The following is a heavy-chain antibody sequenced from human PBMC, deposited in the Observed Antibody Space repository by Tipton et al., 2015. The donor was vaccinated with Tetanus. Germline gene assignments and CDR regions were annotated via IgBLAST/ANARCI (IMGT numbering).Heavy chain of an antibody. CDR1: GYSFTTYW. CDR2: IYFSGSA. D-gene: IGHD3-3*01. CDR3: ARLDYAASGYIIRFGP. J-gene: IGHJ5*02. Sequence: VQLVQSGAEVKKPGESLKISCKGSGYSFTTYWIGWVRQMPGKGLEWIGHIYFSGSAYYNPSLKTRLSMSVDTTENKFSLRLSSVTAADSAVYYCARLDYAASGYIIRFGPWGQGTLVSVST. V-gene: IGHV5-51*03.